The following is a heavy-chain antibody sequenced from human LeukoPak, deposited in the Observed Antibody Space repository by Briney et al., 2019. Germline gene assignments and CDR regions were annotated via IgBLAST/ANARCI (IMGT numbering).Heavy chain of an antibody. D-gene: IGHD3-16*01. CDR3: ARDRHGGATFDY. J-gene: IGHJ4*02. CDR2: INPNSGGT. CDR1: GYTFTGYY. Sequence: LGASVKVSCKASGYTFTGYYMHWVRQAPGQGLEWMGWINPNSGGTNYAQKFQGRVTMTRDTSISTAYMELSRLRSDDTAVYYCARDRHGGATFDYWGQGTLVTVSS. V-gene: IGHV1-2*03.